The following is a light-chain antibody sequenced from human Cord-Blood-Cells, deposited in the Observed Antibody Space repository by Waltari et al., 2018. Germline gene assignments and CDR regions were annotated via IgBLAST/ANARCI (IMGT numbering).Light chain of an antibody. CDR3: AAWDDSLSGPV. CDR2: RNN. CDR1: SPNIGSNY. Sequence: QSVLTQPPSASGTPGQWVTIPPPGSSPNIGSNYLYWYQQLPGSAPKRLIYRNNQRPSGVPDRFSGSKSGTSASLAISGLRSEDEADYYCAAWDDSLSGPVFGGGTKLTVL. J-gene: IGLJ3*02. V-gene: IGLV1-47*01.